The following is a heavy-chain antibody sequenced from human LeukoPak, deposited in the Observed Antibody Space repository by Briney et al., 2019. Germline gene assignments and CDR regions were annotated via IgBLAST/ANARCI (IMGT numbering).Heavy chain of an antibody. CDR2: IKQDGSEK. J-gene: IGHJ4*02. Sequence: GGSLRLSCAASGFPFSSYWMSWVRQAPGKGLEWVANIKQDGSEKYYVDSVKGRFTISRDNSKNTLYLQMNSLRAEDTAVYYCAKEELDYWGQGTLVTVSS. CDR1: GFPFSSYW. V-gene: IGHV3-7*03. D-gene: IGHD1-26*01. CDR3: AKEELDY.